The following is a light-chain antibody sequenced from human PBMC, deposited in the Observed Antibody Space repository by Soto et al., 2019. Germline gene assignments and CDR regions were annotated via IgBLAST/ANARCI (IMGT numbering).Light chain of an antibody. Sequence: EIVLTQSPATLSLSPGERATLSCRSSQSVSSYLAWYQQKPGQAPRLLIYDASNRATGIPARFSGSGSGTEFTLTISSLQPDDFATYYCQHCKSYSEAFGQGTKVDIK. J-gene: IGKJ1*01. CDR3: QHCKSYSEA. V-gene: IGKV3-11*01. CDR2: DAS. CDR1: QSVSSY.